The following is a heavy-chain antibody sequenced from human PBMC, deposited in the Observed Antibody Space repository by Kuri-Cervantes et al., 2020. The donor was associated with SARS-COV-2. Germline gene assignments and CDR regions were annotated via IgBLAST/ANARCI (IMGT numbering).Heavy chain of an antibody. J-gene: IGHJ4*02. V-gene: IGHV4-34*01. CDR2: INHSGST. CDR3: ARSGSYSYYFDY. D-gene: IGHD1-26*01. CDR1: GGSFSGYY. Sequence: SETLSLTCAVYGGSFSGYYWSWIRQPPGKGLEWIGEINHSGSTNYNPSLKSRVTISVDTSKNQFSLKLSSVTAADTAVYYCARSGSYSYYFDYWGQGTRGTVSS.